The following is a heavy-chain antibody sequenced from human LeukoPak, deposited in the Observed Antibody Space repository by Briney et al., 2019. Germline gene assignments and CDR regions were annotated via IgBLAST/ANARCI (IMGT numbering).Heavy chain of an antibody. CDR2: IIPIFGTA. CDR1: GGTFSSYA. D-gene: IGHD4-11*01. J-gene: IGHJ4*02. V-gene: IGHV1-69*13. CDR3: ARERRGSTVT. Sequence: SVKVSCKASGGTFSSYAISWVRQAPGQGLEWMGGIIPIFGTANYAQKFQGRVTITAEESTSTAYMERSSLRPEDAAVYYRARERRGSTVTWGQGTLVTVSS.